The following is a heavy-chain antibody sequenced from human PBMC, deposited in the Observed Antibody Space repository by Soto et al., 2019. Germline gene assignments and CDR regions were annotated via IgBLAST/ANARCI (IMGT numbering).Heavy chain of an antibody. J-gene: IGHJ4*02. CDR3: TRHTGYDSSLDY. CDR2: IDPSDSYT. Sequence: GESLKISCXGSGYTFTGHWISWVRQMPGRGLEWMGRIDPSDSYTDYSPTVQGHVTMSADKSINTAYLQWSSLQASDTAVYYCTRHTGYDSSLDYWGQGTLVTVS. D-gene: IGHD5-12*01. CDR1: GYTFTGHW. V-gene: IGHV5-10-1*01.